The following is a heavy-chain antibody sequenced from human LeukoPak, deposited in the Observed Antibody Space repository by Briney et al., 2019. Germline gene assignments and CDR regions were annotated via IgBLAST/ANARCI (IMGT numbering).Heavy chain of an antibody. V-gene: IGHV3-48*01. Sequence: GGSLRLSCAASGFTFSSYSMNWVRQAPGKGLEWVSYISSSSSTIYYADSVKGRFTISRDNAKNSLYLQMNSLRAEDTAVYYCARAIDYGGNTWFDFWGQGTLVTVSS. J-gene: IGHJ5*01. CDR3: ARAIDYGGNTWFDF. D-gene: IGHD4-23*01. CDR1: GFTFSSYS. CDR2: ISSSSSTI.